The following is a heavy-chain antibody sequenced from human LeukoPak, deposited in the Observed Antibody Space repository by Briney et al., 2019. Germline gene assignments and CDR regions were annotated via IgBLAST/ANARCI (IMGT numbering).Heavy chain of an antibody. J-gene: IGHJ4*02. CDR3: AVDIYPDIVVVPAAMRFDY. Sequence: GASVKVSCKASGYTFTGYYMHWVRQAPGQGLEWMGGIIPIFGTANYAQKFQGRVTITTDESTSTAYMELSSLRSEDTAVYYCAVDIYPDIVVVPAAMRFDYWGQGTLVTVSS. CDR1: GYTFTGYY. CDR2: IIPIFGTA. V-gene: IGHV1-69*05. D-gene: IGHD2-2*01.